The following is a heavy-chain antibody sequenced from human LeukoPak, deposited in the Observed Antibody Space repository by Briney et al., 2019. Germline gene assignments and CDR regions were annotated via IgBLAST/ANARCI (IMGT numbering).Heavy chain of an antibody. CDR2: IYYSGST. CDR3: ARVGIAVADNWYFDL. Sequence: SETLSLTCTVSGGSISSYYWSWIRQPPGKGLEWIGYIYYSGSTNYNPSLKSRVTISVDTSKNQFSLKLSSVTAADTAVYYCARVGIAVADNWYFDLWGRGTLVTVSS. D-gene: IGHD6-13*01. CDR1: GGSISSYY. V-gene: IGHV4-59*01. J-gene: IGHJ2*01.